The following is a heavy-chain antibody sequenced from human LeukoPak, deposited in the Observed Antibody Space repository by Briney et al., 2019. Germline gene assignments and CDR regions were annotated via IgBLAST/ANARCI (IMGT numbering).Heavy chain of an antibody. D-gene: IGHD6-6*01. CDR2: IYTSGST. J-gene: IGHJ3*02. CDR1: GGSISSYY. V-gene: IGHV4-4*07. CDR3: ARDRAQLGDAFDI. Sequence: SETLSLTCSVSGGSISSYYGSWIRQPAGKGLEWIGRIYTSGSTNYNPSLKSRVTMSVDPSKNQFSLKLSSVTAADTAVYYCARDRAQLGDAFDIWGQGTMVTVSS.